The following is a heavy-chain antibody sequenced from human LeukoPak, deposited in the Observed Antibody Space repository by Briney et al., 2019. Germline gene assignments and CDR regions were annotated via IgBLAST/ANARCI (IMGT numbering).Heavy chain of an antibody. J-gene: IGHJ5*02. D-gene: IGHD6-13*01. V-gene: IGHV1-2*04. CDR3: ARGFGSSWFDV. CDR2: INPHTGGT. CDR1: RYTFTAYY. Sequence: ASVKVSCKASRYTFTAYYIHWVRQAPGQGLEWMGWINPHTGGTKYAQKFQGWVTMTRDTSISTAYMDLSGLRSNDTAVYYCARGFGSSWFDVWGQGTPVTVSS.